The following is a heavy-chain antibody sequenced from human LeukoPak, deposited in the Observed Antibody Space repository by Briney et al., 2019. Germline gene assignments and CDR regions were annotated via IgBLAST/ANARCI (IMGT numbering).Heavy chain of an antibody. CDR3: ARDYGLRFLEWLLYY. J-gene: IGHJ4*02. V-gene: IGHV1-69*13. CDR2: IIPIFGTA. CDR1: GGTFSSYA. Sequence: SVKVSCKASGGTFSSYAISWVRQTPGQGLEWMGGIIPIFGTANYAQKFQGRVTITADESTSTAYMELSSLRSEDTAVYYCARDYGLRFLEWLLYYWGQGTLVTVSS. D-gene: IGHD3-3*01.